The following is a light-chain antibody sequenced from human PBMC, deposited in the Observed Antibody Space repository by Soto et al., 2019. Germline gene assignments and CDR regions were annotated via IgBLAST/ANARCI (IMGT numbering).Light chain of an antibody. CDR3: QQYNNLPPT. CDR1: QSVSTYVTY. CDR2: GAS. J-gene: IGKJ1*01. V-gene: IGKV3D-20*02. Sequence: EIVLTQSPATLSLSPGERATLSCGASQSVSTYVTYLAWYQQKPGQAPRLLIYGASSRATGIPDRFSGSGSGTDFTLTISSLQSEDSAFYYCQQYNNLPPTFGQGTKVDIK.